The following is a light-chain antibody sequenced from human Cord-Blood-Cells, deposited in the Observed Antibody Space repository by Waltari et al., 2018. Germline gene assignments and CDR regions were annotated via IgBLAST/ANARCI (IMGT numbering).Light chain of an antibody. V-gene: IGLV2-23*01. CDR2: EGS. CDR3: CSYAGSSTWV. Sequence: QSALTQPASVSGSPGQSITIPCTGTSSDVGSYSLVSWYQQHPGKAPKLTIYEGSKRPSGVSNRFSGSKSGNTASLTISGLQAEDEADYYCCSYAGSSTWVFGGGTKLTVL. CDR1: SSDVGSYSL. J-gene: IGLJ3*02.